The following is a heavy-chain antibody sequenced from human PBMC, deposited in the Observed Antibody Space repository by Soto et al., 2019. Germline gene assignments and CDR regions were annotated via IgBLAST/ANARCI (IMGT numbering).Heavy chain of an antibody. CDR3: TTGEARPDFDY. CDR2: IKSKTDGGTT. V-gene: IGHV3-15*01. J-gene: IGHJ4*02. D-gene: IGHD6-6*01. Sequence: GESLKISCAASGFTFSNAWMSWVRQAPGKGLEWVGRIKSKTDGGTTDYAAPVKGRFTISRDDSKNTLYLQMNSLKTEDTAVYYCTTGEARPDFDYWGQGTLVTVSS. CDR1: GFTFSNAW.